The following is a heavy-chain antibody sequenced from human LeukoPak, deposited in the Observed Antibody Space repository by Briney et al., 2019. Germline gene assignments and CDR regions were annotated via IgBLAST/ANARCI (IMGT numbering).Heavy chain of an antibody. CDR1: GFTFSSYW. D-gene: IGHD2-2*01. V-gene: IGHV3-7*04. Sequence: PGGSLRLSCAASGFTFSSYWMSWVRQAPGKGLEWVANIKQDGREKYYVDSVKGRFTISRDNAKNSLYLQMNSLRAEDTAVYYCARVGDIVVVPAASYTDYWGQGTLVTISS. CDR2: IKQDGREK. CDR3: ARVGDIVVVPAASYTDY. J-gene: IGHJ4*02.